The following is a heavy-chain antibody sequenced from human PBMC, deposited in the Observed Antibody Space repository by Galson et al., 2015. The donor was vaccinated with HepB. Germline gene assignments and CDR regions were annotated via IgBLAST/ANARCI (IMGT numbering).Heavy chain of an antibody. CDR1: GFTFSSYG. CDR3: AVEYGSGTQNPNYYYGMDV. Sequence: SLRLSCAASGFTFSSYGMHWVRQAPGKGLEWVAVIWYDGSNKYYADSVKGRFTISRDNSKNTLYLQMNSLRAEDTAVYYCAVEYGSGTQNPNYYYGMDVWGQGTTVTVSS. J-gene: IGHJ6*02. D-gene: IGHD3-10*01. CDR2: IWYDGSNK. V-gene: IGHV3-33*01.